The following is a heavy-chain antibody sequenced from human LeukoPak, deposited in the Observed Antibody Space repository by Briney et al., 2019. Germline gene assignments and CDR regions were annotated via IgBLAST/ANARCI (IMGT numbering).Heavy chain of an antibody. CDR3: ARGIGNYYYMDV. D-gene: IGHD3-10*01. CDR2: INHSGST. Sequence: SETLSLTCAVYGGSFSGYYCSWIRQPPGKGLEWIGEINHSGSTNYNPSLKSRVTISVDTSKNQFSLKLSSVTAADTAVYYCARGIGNYYYMDVWGKGTTVTVSS. J-gene: IGHJ6*03. V-gene: IGHV4-34*01. CDR1: GGSFSGYY.